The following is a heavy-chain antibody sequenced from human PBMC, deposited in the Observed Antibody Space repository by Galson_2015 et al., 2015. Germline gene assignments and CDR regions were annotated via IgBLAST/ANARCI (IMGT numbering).Heavy chain of an antibody. CDR2: ISNGGSTI. J-gene: IGHJ6*02. D-gene: IGHD3-3*01. V-gene: IGHV3-48*02. CDR3: ARDGPGVLRFLDG. Sequence: SLRLSCAASGFTFRDYSMNWVRQAPGKGLEWLSYISNGGSTIYYADSVKGRFTISRDNAKHSLYLQMNSLRDEDTAVYYCARDGPGVLRFLDGWGQGTTVTVSS. CDR1: GFTFRDYS.